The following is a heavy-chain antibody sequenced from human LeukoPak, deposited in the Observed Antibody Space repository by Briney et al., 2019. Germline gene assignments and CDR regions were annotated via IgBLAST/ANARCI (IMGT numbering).Heavy chain of an antibody. CDR1: GFTFSSYG. V-gene: IGHV3-30*18. Sequence: GGSLRLSCAASGFTFSSYGMHWVRQAPGKGLEWVAVISYDGSNKYYADSVKGRFTISRDNSKNTLYLQMNSLRAEDTAVYYCAKPITASVMAYWGQGTLVTVSS. CDR3: AKPITASVMAY. J-gene: IGHJ4*02. CDR2: ISYDGSNK. D-gene: IGHD5-24*01.